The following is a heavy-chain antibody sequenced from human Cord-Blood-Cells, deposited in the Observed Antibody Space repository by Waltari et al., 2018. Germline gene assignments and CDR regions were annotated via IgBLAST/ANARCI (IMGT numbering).Heavy chain of an antibody. D-gene: IGHD1-26*01. CDR2: IIPIFGTA. CDR1: VGTFSSYA. CDR3: ASPSSGSYYYYYGMDV. Sequence: QVQLVQSGAEVKKPGSSVTVSCKASVGTFSSYAISWVRQDPGQGLEWKGGIIPIFGTANYAQKFQGRVTITADESTSTAYMELSSLRSEDTAVYYCASPSSGSYYYYYGMDVWGQGTTVTVSS. V-gene: IGHV1-69*01. J-gene: IGHJ6*02.